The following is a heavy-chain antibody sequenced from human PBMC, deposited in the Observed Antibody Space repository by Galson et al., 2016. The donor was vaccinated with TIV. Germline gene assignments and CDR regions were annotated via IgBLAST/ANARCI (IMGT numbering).Heavy chain of an antibody. Sequence: SVKVPCKASGYIFNNFGVSWVRQAPGQGLEWMAWISVYNGNTNYAQSLQGRVTLTTDTSTSTAYMELRSLRSDDTAVYYCARDTPSLLAAATMDYWGQGTLVTVSS. V-gene: IGHV1-18*01. CDR2: ISVYNGNT. D-gene: IGHD6-25*01. CDR1: GYIFNNFG. J-gene: IGHJ4*02. CDR3: ARDTPSLLAAATMDY.